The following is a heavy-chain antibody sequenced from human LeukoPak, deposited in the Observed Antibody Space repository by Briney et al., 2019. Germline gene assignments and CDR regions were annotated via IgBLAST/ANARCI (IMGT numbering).Heavy chain of an antibody. D-gene: IGHD7-27*01. CDR3: ARGGEGVIYYYYGMDV. J-gene: IGHJ6*02. CDR2: ISSSSSRYI. Sequence: PGGSLRLSCAASGFTFSSYSMNWVCQAPGKGLEWVSSISSSSSRYIYYADSVKGLFTISRDNAKNSLYLQMNSLRAEDTAVYYCARGGEGVIYYYYGMDVWGQGTMVTVSS. V-gene: IGHV3-21*01. CDR1: GFTFSSYS.